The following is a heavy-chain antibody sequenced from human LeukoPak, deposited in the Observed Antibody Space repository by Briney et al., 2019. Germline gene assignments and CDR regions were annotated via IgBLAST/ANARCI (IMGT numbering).Heavy chain of an antibody. J-gene: IGHJ4*02. CDR1: GFTFSSYA. CDR2: IGDSGGRT. Sequence: GGSLRLSCAASGFTFSSYAMSWVRQAPGKGLEWVSGIGDSGGRTYYADSVKGRFTISRDNSKNTLHLQLNSLRAEDTAVYYCVKLPPRVVPAANYYFDYWGQGTLVTVSS. CDR3: VKLPPRVVPAANYYFDY. D-gene: IGHD2-2*01. V-gene: IGHV3-23*01.